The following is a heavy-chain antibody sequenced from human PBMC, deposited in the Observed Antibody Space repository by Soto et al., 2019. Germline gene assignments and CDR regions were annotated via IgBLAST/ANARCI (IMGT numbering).Heavy chain of an antibody. CDR1: GFTFDDYA. D-gene: IGHD5-18*01. V-gene: IGHV3-9*01. Sequence: GGSLRLSCAASGFTFDDYAMHWVRKAPGKSLEWVSGISWNSGSIGYADSVKGRFTISRDNAKNSLYLQMNSLRAEDTALYYCAKDMWIQLWLHAFDIWGQGTMVTVSS. CDR2: ISWNSGSI. J-gene: IGHJ3*02. CDR3: AKDMWIQLWLHAFDI.